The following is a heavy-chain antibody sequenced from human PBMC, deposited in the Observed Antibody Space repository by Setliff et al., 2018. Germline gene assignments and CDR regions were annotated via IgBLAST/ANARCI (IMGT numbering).Heavy chain of an antibody. CDR1: GASISSDGYY. V-gene: IGHV4-39*01. J-gene: IGHJ4*02. CDR3: ARASVVHAIAVGY. CDR2: IFYNGMA. D-gene: IGHD2-15*01. Sequence: SETLSLTCSVSGASISSDGYYWGWIRQSPGTGLEWIGSIFYNGMAYYNPSLKSRVTMSVDTSKNQFSLNLTSVTAADTAVYYCARASVVHAIAVGYWGQGTLVTVSS.